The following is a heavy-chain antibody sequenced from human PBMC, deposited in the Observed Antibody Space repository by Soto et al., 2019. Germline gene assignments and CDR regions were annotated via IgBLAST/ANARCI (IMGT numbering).Heavy chain of an antibody. CDR1: GFTFDDYA. CDR2: ISGSGGSI. D-gene: IGHD6-19*01. V-gene: IGHV3-23*01. Sequence: GGVLRLSCAASGFTFDDYAMHWVRQAPGKGLEWVSGISGSGGSICYADSVKGRFTISRDNSKNTLYLQMNSLRAEDTAVYYCASPGEVAGNVDYWGQGTLVPVSS. J-gene: IGHJ4*02. CDR3: ASPGEVAGNVDY.